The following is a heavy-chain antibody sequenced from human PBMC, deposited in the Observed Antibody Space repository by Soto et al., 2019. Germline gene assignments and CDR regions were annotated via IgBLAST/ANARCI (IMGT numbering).Heavy chain of an antibody. CDR3: AREERQLVRNNWFDP. CDR2: TYYRSKWYN. D-gene: IGHD6-13*01. J-gene: IGHJ5*02. V-gene: IGHV6-1*01. CDR1: GDSVSSNSAA. Sequence: SETLSLTCAVSGDSVSSNSAAWNWIRHSPSRGLEWLGRTYYRSKWYNDYAVSVKSRITINPDTSKNQFSLQLNSVTPEDTAVYYCAREERQLVRNNWFDPWGPGTLVTVS.